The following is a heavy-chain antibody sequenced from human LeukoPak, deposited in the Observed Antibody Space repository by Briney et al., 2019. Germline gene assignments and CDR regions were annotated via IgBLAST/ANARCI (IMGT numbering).Heavy chain of an antibody. V-gene: IGHV1-2*02. CDR1: GYTFTGYY. Sequence: GASVKVSCKASGYTFTGYYMHWVRQAPGQGLEWMGWINPNSGGTNYAQKFQGRVTMTRNTSISTAYMELSSLRSEDTAVYYCARGLHWSGWYEGYSYYYYMDVWGKGTTVTISS. D-gene: IGHD6-19*01. CDR3: ARGLHWSGWYEGYSYYYYMDV. J-gene: IGHJ6*03. CDR2: INPNSGGT.